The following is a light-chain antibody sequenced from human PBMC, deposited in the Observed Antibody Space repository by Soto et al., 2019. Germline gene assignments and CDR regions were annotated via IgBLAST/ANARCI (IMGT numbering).Light chain of an antibody. CDR2: GAS. Sequence: IILTQSPGTLSLSPGERVTLSCKASQTINNNYVAWYQQRPGRAPGLLVYGASARATGIPDKFRGSGAGTDFTLTISRLEPEDFAVYYCQHHGDLIGFGGGTKV. CDR3: QHHGDLIG. V-gene: IGKV3-20*01. J-gene: IGKJ4*01. CDR1: QTINNNY.